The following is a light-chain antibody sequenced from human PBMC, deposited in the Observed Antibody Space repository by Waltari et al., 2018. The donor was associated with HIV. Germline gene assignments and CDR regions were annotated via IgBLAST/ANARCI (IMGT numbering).Light chain of an antibody. CDR2: DAS. CDR1: QSVSSY. J-gene: IGKJ4*01. CDR3: QQRSNWPPRLT. Sequence: EIVLTQSPATLSLYPGERATISCRASQSVSSYLAWYQQKPGQAPRLLIYDASNRATGIPARFSGSGSGTDFTLTISSLEPEDFAVYYCQQRSNWPPRLTFGGGTKVEIK. V-gene: IGKV3-11*01.